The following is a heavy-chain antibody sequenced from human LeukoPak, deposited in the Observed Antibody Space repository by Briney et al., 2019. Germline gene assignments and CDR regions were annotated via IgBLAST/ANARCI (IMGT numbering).Heavy chain of an antibody. Sequence: PSETLSLTCTVSGGSISSYYWSWIRQPPGKGLEWIGYIYYRGSTNYNPSLKSRVTISADTSKNQFSLKLSSVTAADTAVYYCARHVTGYYFDSWGQGTLVTVSS. CDR3: ARHVTGYYFDS. CDR2: IYYRGST. CDR1: GGSISSYY. V-gene: IGHV4-59*08. J-gene: IGHJ4*02. D-gene: IGHD1-14*01.